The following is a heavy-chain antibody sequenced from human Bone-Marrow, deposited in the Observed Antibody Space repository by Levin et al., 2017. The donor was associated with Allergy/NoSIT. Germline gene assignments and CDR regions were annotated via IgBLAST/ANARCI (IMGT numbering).Heavy chain of an antibody. CDR1: GFTLSHYG. J-gene: IGHJ3*01. V-gene: IGHV3-48*01. D-gene: IGHD2-15*01. CDR3: AILGFCSGGSCSGAFDL. CDR2: ISSSSGTI. Sequence: GGSLRLSCAASGFTLSHYGMHWVRQAPGKGLEWISYISSSSGTIFYADSVKDRFSISRDNANNLLYLQMNSLRGEDTAVYYCAILGFCSGGSCSGAFDLWGQGTMVSVSS.